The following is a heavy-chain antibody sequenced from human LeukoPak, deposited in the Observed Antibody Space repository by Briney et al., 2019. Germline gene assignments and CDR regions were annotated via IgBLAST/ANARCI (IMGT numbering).Heavy chain of an antibody. J-gene: IGHJ3*02. D-gene: IGHD4-17*01. CDR1: VDSISGYY. V-gene: IGHV4-59*01. Sequence: PSETLSLTCTVSVDSISGYYWSWIRQPPGKGLEWIGYMYYSGNTNYIPSLTSRVTISEGTSKNQFSLKPSSVTPADTAVYYCAGDFVDYVATFDIWGQGKRVPLFS. CDR3: AGDFVDYVATFDI. CDR2: MYYSGNT.